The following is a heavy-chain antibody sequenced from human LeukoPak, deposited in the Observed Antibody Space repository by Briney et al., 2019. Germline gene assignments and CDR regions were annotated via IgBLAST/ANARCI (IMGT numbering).Heavy chain of an antibody. CDR2: IIPIFGTA. Sequence: SVKVSCKASGGTFSSYAISWVRQAPGQGLEWMGGIIPIFGTANYAQKFRGRVTITTDESTSTAYMELSSLRSEDTAVYYCARGHSSYYYYYYMDVWGKGTTVTVSS. CDR1: GGTFSSYA. V-gene: IGHV1-69*05. CDR3: ARGHSSYYYYYYMDV. J-gene: IGHJ6*03. D-gene: IGHD6-13*01.